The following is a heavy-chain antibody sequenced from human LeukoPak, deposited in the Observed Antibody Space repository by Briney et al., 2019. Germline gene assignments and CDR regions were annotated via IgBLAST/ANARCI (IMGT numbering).Heavy chain of an antibody. D-gene: IGHD3-10*01. CDR1: GGTFSSYA. CDR3: ASDRTGSGCMDV. J-gene: IGHJ6*04. V-gene: IGHV1-69*13. CDR2: IIPIFGTA. Sequence: SVKVSCKASGGTFSSYAISWVRQAPGQGLEWMGGIIPIFGTANYAQKFQGRVTITADESTSTAYMELSSLRSEDTAVYYCASDRTGSGCMDVRGKGTTVTVSS.